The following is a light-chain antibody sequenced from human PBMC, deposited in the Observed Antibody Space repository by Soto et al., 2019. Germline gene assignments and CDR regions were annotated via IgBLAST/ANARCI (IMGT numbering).Light chain of an antibody. CDR1: QSVSSN. CDR3: QQYNNWPGT. V-gene: IGKV3-15*01. J-gene: IGKJ1*01. Sequence: ELVMTQSPATLSVSPGERATLSCRASQSVSSNLAWYQQKPGQAPRLLIYGASTRATGIPARFSGSGSGTEFTLTISRLQSEDVAVYYCQQYNNWPGTFGQGTKVEIK. CDR2: GAS.